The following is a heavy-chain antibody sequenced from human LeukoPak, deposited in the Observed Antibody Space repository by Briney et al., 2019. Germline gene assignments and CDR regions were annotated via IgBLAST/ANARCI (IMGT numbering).Heavy chain of an antibody. Sequence: GGSLRLSCAASGFILSNHNMNWVRRAPGKGLEWVSSISGDSNNINYADSVKGRFTISRDNPKNSLYLQMNSLRAEDTAVYYCARGDYYDSSGYYYVFWVQGTLVTVSS. J-gene: IGHJ4*02. D-gene: IGHD3-22*01. CDR2: ISGDSNNI. V-gene: IGHV3-21*01. CDR1: GFILSNHN. CDR3: ARGDYYDSSGYYYVF.